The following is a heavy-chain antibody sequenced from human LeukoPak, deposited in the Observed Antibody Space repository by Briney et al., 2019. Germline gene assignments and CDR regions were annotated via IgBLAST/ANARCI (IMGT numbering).Heavy chain of an antibody. Sequence: SETLSLTCAVSGGSLSSSPWWTWVRQPPGKGLEWIGEISHSGTTNYNPSLKSRVTISVNKSKNLFSLRLTSVTAADTAIYYCAGVTLVRGVLDWGQGTLVTVSS. CDR3: AGVTLVRGVLD. CDR1: GGSLSSSPW. J-gene: IGHJ4*02. V-gene: IGHV4-4*02. D-gene: IGHD3-10*01. CDR2: ISHSGTT.